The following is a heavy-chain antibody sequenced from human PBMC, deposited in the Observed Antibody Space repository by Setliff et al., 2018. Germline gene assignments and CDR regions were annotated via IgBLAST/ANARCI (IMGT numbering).Heavy chain of an antibody. CDR1: GYIFTNYW. J-gene: IGHJ3*01. D-gene: IGHD2-2*01. Sequence: GESLKISCKASGYIFTNYWIGWVRQMPGKGLEWMGVIYPGDSDTRYSPSFQGQVTTSADKSINTAYLQWSSQKASDTAIYYCTRHEDRNKCTSSSCYRENDAFDVWGQGAMVTVSS. CDR3: TRHEDRNKCTSSSCYRENDAFDV. V-gene: IGHV5-51*01. CDR2: IYPGDSDT.